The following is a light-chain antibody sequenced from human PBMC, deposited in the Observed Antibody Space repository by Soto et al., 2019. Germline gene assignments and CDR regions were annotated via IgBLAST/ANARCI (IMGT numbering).Light chain of an antibody. J-gene: IGKJ1*01. CDR2: AAS. V-gene: IGKV1-39*01. Sequence: DIQMTQSPSSLSASVGDRVTITCRASQSIRSSLNWYQQKPGKAPQLLIYAASSLQSGVPSRFSGSGSATDFTLTIRSLQPEEFATYDCQQRYSTPRTFGQGTKVEIK. CDR3: QQRYSTPRT. CDR1: QSIRSS.